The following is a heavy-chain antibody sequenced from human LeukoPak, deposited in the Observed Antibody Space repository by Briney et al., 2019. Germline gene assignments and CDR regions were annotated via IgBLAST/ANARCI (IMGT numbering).Heavy chain of an antibody. V-gene: IGHV3-23*01. D-gene: IGHD3-22*01. CDR3: AKYYYDSSGGYYFDY. J-gene: IGHJ4*02. CDR2: ISGSGGST. CDR1: GFTFSSYA. Sequence: PGGSLRLSCAASGFTFSSYAMSWVRQAPGKGLECVSAISGSGGSTYYADSVKGRFTLSRDNSKNTLYLQMNGLRAEDTAVYYCAKYYYDSSGGYYFDYWGQGTLVTVSS.